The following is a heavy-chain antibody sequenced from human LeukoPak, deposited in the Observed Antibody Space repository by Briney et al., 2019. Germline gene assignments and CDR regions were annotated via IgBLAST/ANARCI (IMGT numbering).Heavy chain of an antibody. CDR2: ISWNSGSI. CDR3: AKVHGTSDAFDI. CDR1: RFTFDYYA. Sequence: PGGSLRLSCAASRFTFDYYAMHWVRQAPGKGLEWVSGISWNSGSIGYADSVKGRFTISRDNAKNSLYLQMNSLRAEDMALYYCAKVHGTSDAFDIWGQGTMVTVSS. J-gene: IGHJ3*02. D-gene: IGHD2-2*01. V-gene: IGHV3-9*03.